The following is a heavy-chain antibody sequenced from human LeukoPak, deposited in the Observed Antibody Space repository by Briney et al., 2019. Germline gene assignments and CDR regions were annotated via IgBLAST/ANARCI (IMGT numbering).Heavy chain of an antibody. CDR2: ISWNSGSI. D-gene: IGHD2-15*01. CDR3: AKDMSCSGGSCYSRASYYGMDV. CDR1: GFTFDDYA. V-gene: IGHV3-9*01. Sequence: PGGSLRLFCAASGFTFDDYAMHWVRQAPGKGLEWVSGISWNSGSIGYADSVKGRFTISRDNAKHSLYLQMNSLRAEDTALYYCAKDMSCSGGSCYSRASYYGMDVWGQGTTVTVSS. J-gene: IGHJ6*02.